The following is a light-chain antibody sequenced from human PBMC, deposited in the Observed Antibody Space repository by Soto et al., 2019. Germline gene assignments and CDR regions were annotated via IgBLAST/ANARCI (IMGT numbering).Light chain of an antibody. CDR3: AAWDDSLNGYV. CDR1: SSNIGSNT. V-gene: IGLV1-44*01. Sequence: QSVLTQPPSASGTPGQRVTISCSGSSSNIGSNTVNWYQQLPGTAPKLLMYSNNQRPSGVPDRFSGSKSGTSASLAISGLQSEEEADYYCAAWDDSLNGYVFGTGTKLTVL. CDR2: SNN. J-gene: IGLJ1*01.